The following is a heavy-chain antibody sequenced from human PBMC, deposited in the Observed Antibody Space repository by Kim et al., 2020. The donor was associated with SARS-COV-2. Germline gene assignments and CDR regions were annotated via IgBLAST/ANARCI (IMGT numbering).Heavy chain of an antibody. J-gene: IGHJ3*02. CDR2: INPNSGGT. V-gene: IGHV1-2*02. CDR1: GYTFTGYY. Sequence: ASVKVSCKASGYTFTGYYMHWVRQAPGQGLEWMGWINPNSGGTNYAQKFQGRVTMTRDTSISTAYMELSRLRSDDTAVYYCARDTVYFDWFGAFDIWGQGTMVTVSS. CDR3: ARDTVYFDWFGAFDI. D-gene: IGHD3-9*01.